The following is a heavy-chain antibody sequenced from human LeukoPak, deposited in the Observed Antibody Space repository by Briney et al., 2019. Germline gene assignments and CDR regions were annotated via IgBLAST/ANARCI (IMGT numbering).Heavy chain of an antibody. Sequence: GGSLRLSCVASGFTLNNHNMDWVRQAPGKGLEWISYISGSGDAIFYADSVQGRFTISRDNAKNSVYLQMNSLRAEDTAVCYCASLYGGYDYWGQGTLVTVSS. V-gene: IGHV3-48*01. CDR3: ASLYGGYDY. CDR2: ISGSGDAI. J-gene: IGHJ4*02. CDR1: GFTLNNHN. D-gene: IGHD5-12*01.